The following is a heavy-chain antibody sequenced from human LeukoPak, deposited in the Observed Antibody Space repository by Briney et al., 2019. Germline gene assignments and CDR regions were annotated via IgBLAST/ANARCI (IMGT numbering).Heavy chain of an antibody. CDR2: INHSGST. CDR3: ARSRHSFDR. D-gene: IGHD3-3*02. J-gene: IGHJ4*02. Sequence: KASETLSLTCAVYGGSFSGYYWSWIRQPPGKGLEWIGEINHSGSTNYNPSLKSRVTISVDTSKNQFSLKLSSVTAADTAVYYCARSRHSFDRWGQGTLVTVSS. CDR1: GGSFSGYY. V-gene: IGHV4-34*01.